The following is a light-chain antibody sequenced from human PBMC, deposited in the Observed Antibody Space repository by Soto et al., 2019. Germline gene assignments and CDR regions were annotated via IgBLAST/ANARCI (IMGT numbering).Light chain of an antibody. J-gene: IGLJ1*01. CDR3: ISYTTSSTSYV. CDR1: SSDVGLYNY. V-gene: IGLV2-14*01. Sequence: QSALTQPASVSGSPGQSITISCTGNSSDVGLYNYVSWYQQYPGKAPKLMIFEVSYRPSGVSNRFSGSKSGNTASLTISGLQAEDEADYYCISYTTSSTSYVFGTGTKVTVL. CDR2: EVS.